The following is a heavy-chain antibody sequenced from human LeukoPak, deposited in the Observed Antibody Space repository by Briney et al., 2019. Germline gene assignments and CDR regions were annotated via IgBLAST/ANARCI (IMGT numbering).Heavy chain of an antibody. Sequence: KPGGSLRLSCAASGFTFSDYHMRWLREAPGKGLEGVSYISSSGSTIYYADSVKGRFTISRDNAKNSRYLQMNSLRAEDTAVYYCARGVAGLLQFDYWGQGTLVTVSS. CDR3: ARGVAGLLQFDY. D-gene: IGHD6-19*01. CDR2: ISSSGSTI. V-gene: IGHV3-11*01. J-gene: IGHJ4*02. CDR1: GFTFSDYH.